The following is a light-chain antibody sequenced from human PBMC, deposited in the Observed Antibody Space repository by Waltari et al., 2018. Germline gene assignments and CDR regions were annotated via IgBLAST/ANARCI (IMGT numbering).Light chain of an antibody. CDR3: CSYAGSSTHVL. CDR1: SSDVGGYNY. CDR2: DVS. Sequence: QSALTQPASVSGSPGQSITISCTGTSSDVGGYNYFSCYQQYPGKAPKLMIYDVSKRPSGVSNRFSGSKSGNTASLTISGLQAEDEADYYCCSYAGSSTHVLFGGGTKLTVL. J-gene: IGLJ2*01. V-gene: IGLV2-23*02.